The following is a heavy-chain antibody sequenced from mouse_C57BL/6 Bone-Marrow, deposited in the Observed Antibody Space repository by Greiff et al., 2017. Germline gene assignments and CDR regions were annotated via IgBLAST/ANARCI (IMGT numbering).Heavy chain of an antibody. CDR3: ARGVVRYYFDY. Sequence: EVMLVESGGGLVKPGGSLKLSCAASGFTFSSYAMSWVRQTPEKRLEWVATISDGGSYTYYPDNVKGRFTISRDNAKNTLYLQMSHLKSEDTAMYYCARGVVRYYFDYWGQGTTLTVSS. CDR2: ISDGGSYT. J-gene: IGHJ2*01. D-gene: IGHD2-2*01. V-gene: IGHV5-4*03. CDR1: GFTFSSYA.